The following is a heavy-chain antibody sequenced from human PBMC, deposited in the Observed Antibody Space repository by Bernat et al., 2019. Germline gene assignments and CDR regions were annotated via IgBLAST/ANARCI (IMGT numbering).Heavy chain of an antibody. J-gene: IGHJ6*03. CDR3: AKRMTTVYYKDV. D-gene: IGHD4-11*01. CDR1: GFNFNNYA. Sequence: EVQLLESGGGLVQPGGSLRLSCAASGFNFNNYAMSWVRQAPGKGLECVSAITNRGGGTYYADSVKGRFTISRDNSKNTLYLQMNGLRAEDTAVYYCAKRMTTVYYKDVWGKGTTVTVSS. V-gene: IGHV3-23*01. CDR2: ITNRGGGT.